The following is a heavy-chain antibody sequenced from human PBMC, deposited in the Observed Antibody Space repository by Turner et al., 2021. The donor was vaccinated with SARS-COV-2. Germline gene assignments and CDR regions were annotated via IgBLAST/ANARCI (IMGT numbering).Heavy chain of an antibody. CDR2: ISWNSGSI. CDR3: AKDRGYDILTGYSPYFDY. CDR1: GFTFDDYA. V-gene: IGHV3-9*01. Sequence: EVQLVESGGGLVPPGRSLRLSCAASGFTFDDYAMHWVRQAPGKGLEWVSGISWNSGSIGYEDSVKGRFTMSRDNAKNSLYLQMNSLRAEDTALYYCAKDRGYDILTGYSPYFDYWGQGTLVTVSS. J-gene: IGHJ4*02. D-gene: IGHD3-9*01.